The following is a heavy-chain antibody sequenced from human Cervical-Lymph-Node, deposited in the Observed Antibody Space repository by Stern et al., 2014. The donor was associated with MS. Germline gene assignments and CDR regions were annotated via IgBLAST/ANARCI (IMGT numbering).Heavy chain of an antibody. CDR2: ISADSGNT. J-gene: IGHJ4*02. V-gene: IGHV1-18*01. CDR3: ARDKMHACDY. D-gene: IGHD3-16*01. Sequence: QVQLVQSGTEVKKPGASVLVSCKASGYTFTTYGITWVRQAPGQGLEWMGWISADSGNTKYAQKFQDRVTMTRDTTTGTAYMEVRSLRSEDTAVYYCARDKMHACDYWGQGTQVTVPS. CDR1: GYTFTTYG.